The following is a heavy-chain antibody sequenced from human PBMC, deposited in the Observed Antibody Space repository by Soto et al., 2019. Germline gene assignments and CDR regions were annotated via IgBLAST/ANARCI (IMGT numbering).Heavy chain of an antibody. CDR2: IYYSGRT. Sequence: SETLSLTCTVSGGSISSSSYYWGWIRQPPGKGLEWIGSIYYSGRTYYNPSLKSRVTISVDTSKNQFSLKLSSVTAADTAVYYCARLFLGSGWTNFDYWGQGTLVTVSS. J-gene: IGHJ4*02. D-gene: IGHD6-19*01. CDR1: GGSISSSSYY. CDR3: ARLFLGSGWTNFDY. V-gene: IGHV4-39*01.